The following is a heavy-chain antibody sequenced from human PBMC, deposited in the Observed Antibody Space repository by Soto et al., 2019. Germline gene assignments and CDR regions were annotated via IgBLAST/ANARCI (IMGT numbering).Heavy chain of an antibody. Sequence: GGSLRLSCAASGFTFDDYAMHWVRQAPGKGLEWVSGISWNSGSIGYADSVKGRFTISRDNAKNSLYLQMNSLRAEDTALYYCAKDITEAITGTYYYYYYMDVWGKGTTVTVSS. CDR2: ISWNSGSI. CDR1: GFTFDDYA. J-gene: IGHJ6*03. D-gene: IGHD1-20*01. CDR3: AKDITEAITGTYYYYYYMDV. V-gene: IGHV3-9*01.